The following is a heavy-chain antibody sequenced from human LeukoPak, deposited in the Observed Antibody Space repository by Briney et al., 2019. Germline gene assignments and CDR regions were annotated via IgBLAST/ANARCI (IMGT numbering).Heavy chain of an antibody. D-gene: IGHD5-18*01. CDR2: IYYSGST. V-gene: IGHV4-31*03. CDR3: AGRGYSYGSFDY. CDR1: GGSISSGGYY. J-gene: IGHJ4*02. Sequence: KPSETLSLTCTVSGGSISSGGYYWSWIRQHPGKGLEWIGYIYYSGSTYYNPSLKSRVTISVDTSKNQFSLKLSSVTAADTAVYYRAGRGYSYGSFDYWGQGTLVTVSS.